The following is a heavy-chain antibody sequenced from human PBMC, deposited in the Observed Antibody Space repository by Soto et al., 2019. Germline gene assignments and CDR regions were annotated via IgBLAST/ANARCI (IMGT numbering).Heavy chain of an antibody. V-gene: IGHV3-23*01. Sequence: GGSLRLSCAASGFNFDDYAMTWVRQATGKGLEWVSAISGSGDNTYYADSVKGRFTISRDNSRNTLYLQLNTLRAEDTALYYCAKGYYSGHDLAYFDYWGQGTLVTVSS. J-gene: IGHJ4*02. CDR1: GFNFDDYA. D-gene: IGHD5-12*01. CDR2: ISGSGDNT. CDR3: AKGYYSGHDLAYFDY.